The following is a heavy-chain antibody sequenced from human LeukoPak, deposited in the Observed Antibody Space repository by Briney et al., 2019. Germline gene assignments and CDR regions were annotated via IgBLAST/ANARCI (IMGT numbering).Heavy chain of an antibody. CDR3: ARGVNGDSRFDP. Sequence: GGSLRLSCAASGFTFSSYWMHWVRQAPGEGLVWVSRIGSDGSTTTYADSVKGRFTISRDNAKNTLYLQMNSLRADDTAVYYCARGVNGDSRFDPWGQGSLVTVSS. J-gene: IGHJ5*02. CDR2: IGSDGSTT. V-gene: IGHV3-74*01. D-gene: IGHD4-17*01. CDR1: GFTFSSYW.